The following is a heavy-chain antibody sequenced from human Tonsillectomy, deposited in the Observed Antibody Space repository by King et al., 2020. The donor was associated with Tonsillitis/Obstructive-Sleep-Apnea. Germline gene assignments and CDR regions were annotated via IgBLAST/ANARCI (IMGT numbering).Heavy chain of an antibody. Sequence: EVQLVESGGGWVKPGESLRLSCAASGFTFDDAWVSWARQVPGKGLEWVGHVKSKNAGGTAEYTAPVKGRFSISRDDSKNTVYLQMNSLKVEDTGVYYCTTDDYWWGQGTLVTVSS. J-gene: IGHJ4*02. CDR2: VKSKNAGGTA. CDR1: GFTFDDAW. CDR3: TTDDYW. D-gene: IGHD4-11*01. V-gene: IGHV3-15*05.